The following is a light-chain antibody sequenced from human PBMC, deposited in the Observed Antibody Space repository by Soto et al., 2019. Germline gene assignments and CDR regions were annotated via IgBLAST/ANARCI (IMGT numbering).Light chain of an antibody. Sequence: QSALTQPASVSGSPGQSITISCTGTSSDVGGYNSVSWYQQHPGKAPKLMTYDVSNRPSGVSNRFSGSKSGNTASLTISGLHAEDEADYYCSSYTSSSTLVFGGGTKVTVL. J-gene: IGLJ2*01. CDR3: SSYTSSSTLV. CDR1: SSDVGGYNS. CDR2: DVS. V-gene: IGLV2-14*01.